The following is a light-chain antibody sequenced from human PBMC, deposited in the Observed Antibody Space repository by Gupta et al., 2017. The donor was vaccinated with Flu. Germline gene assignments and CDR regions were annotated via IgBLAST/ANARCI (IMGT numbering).Light chain of an antibody. CDR3: SQGKPWPYN. CDR2: KGS. V-gene: IGKV2-30*01. CDR1: QSLGYSDGNIY. J-gene: IGKJ2*01. Sequence: DAVITQSALSMPVTLGQPASISCRSSQSLGYSDGNIYLNWFHQRPGQSPRRLIYKGSNRDSGVPDRHTGSRPVSAFTLKISRAEAEDAVVHYCSQGKPWPYNFGQGTKVDIK.